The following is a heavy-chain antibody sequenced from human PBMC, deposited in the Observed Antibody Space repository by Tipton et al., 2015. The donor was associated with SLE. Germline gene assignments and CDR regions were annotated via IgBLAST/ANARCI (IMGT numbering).Heavy chain of an antibody. Sequence: SLRLSCAASGFIFRNYWIHWVRQPPGKGLEWVSRLTPEGSSTNYAESVKGRFTISRDNAKNTLYLQMYSLRVEDTAVYYCVKEGQLGYFDSWGQGTLVTVSS. CDR2: LTPEGSST. CDR3: VKEGQLGYFDS. V-gene: IGHV3-74*01. D-gene: IGHD5-24*01. CDR1: GFIFRNYW. J-gene: IGHJ4*02.